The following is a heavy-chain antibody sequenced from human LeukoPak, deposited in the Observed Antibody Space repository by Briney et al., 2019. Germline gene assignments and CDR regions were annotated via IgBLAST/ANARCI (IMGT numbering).Heavy chain of an antibody. CDR2: IYTSGST. D-gene: IGHD3-9*01. CDR1: GGSISSGSYY. CDR3: ASSGILSGYARR. V-gene: IGHV4-61*02. J-gene: IGHJ4*02. Sequence: SQTLSLTCTVSGGSISSGSYYWSWIRQPAGKGLEWIGRIYTSGSTNYNPSLKSRVTISVDTSKNQFSLKLSSVTAADTAVYYCASSGILSGYARRWGQGTLVTVSS.